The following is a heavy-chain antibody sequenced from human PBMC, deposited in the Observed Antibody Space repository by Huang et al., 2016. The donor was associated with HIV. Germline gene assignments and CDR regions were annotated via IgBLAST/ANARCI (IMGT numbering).Heavy chain of an antibody. J-gene: IGHJ6*03. Sequence: QVQLVESGGGVVRSGGSLRLSCAGSGFTFRSHAITWARQTPGKGLEWVGVISNDGRNEHVEETVEGRITNARDNTRNTVCVQMNSLRPEDTAVYFCGRDPAAITETSSHYYYFMDVWGNGTTVIVSS. CDR3: GRDPAAITETSSHYYYFMDV. CDR2: ISNDGRNE. CDR1: GFTFRSHA. D-gene: IGHD2-15*01. V-gene: IGHV3-30*03.